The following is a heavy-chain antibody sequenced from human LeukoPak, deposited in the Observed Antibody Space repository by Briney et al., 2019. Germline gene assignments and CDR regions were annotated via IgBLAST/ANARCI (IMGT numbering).Heavy chain of an antibody. CDR2: ISSSGSTI. Sequence: KAGGSLRLSCAASGFTFSDYYMSWIRQAPGKGLEWVSYISSSGSTIYYADSVKGRFTISRDNAKNSLYLQMNSLRAEDTAVYYCARDQYGSGSYYLYYYYYGMDVWGQGTTVTVSS. CDR1: GFTFSDYY. V-gene: IGHV3-11*01. D-gene: IGHD3-10*01. CDR3: ARDQYGSGSYYLYYYYYGMDV. J-gene: IGHJ6*02.